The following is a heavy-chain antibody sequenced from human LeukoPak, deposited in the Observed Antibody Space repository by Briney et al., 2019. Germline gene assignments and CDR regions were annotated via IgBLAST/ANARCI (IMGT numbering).Heavy chain of an antibody. CDR1: GFGFTNAW. Sequence: GGSLRLSCAASGFGFTNAWMVWVRQAPGKGLEWVSVISGSGGNTYYADSVKGRFTISRDNSENTLHLQMSSLRAEDTAVYYCVKGPKVSVATNYFDHWGQGTLVTVSS. D-gene: IGHD2-2*01. V-gene: IGHV3-23*01. J-gene: IGHJ4*02. CDR3: VKGPKVSVATNYFDH. CDR2: ISGSGGNT.